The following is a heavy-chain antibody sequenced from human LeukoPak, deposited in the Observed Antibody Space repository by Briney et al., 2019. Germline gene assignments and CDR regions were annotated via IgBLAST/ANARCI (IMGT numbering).Heavy chain of an antibody. CDR1: GFTIIDYD. CDR2: IGIRGDT. V-gene: IGHV3-13*01. D-gene: IGHD6-19*01. J-gene: IGHJ4*02. Sequence: GGSLRLSCAASGFTIIDYDMHWVRQVIGKGLEWVSAIGIRGDTHYSGSVKGRFTTSRENAESSLYLQMNSLRAEDTAVYYCARGGIQVSGIDEFDYWGQGTLVTVSS. CDR3: ARGGIQVSGIDEFDY.